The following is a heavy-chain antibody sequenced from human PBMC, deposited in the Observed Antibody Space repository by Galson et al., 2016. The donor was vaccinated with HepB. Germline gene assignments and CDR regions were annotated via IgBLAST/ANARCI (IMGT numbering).Heavy chain of an antibody. CDR3: ARGSSWYFRHCDY. V-gene: IGHV3-11*06. J-gene: IGHJ4*02. CDR2: ISSSSSYT. Sequence: SLRLSCAASGFTFSNYYMNWIRQAPGKGLEWVSYISSSSSYTNYADSVKGRFTISRDNAKNSLYLQMNSLRAEDTAVYYCARGSSWYFRHCDYWGQGTLVTVSS. CDR1: GFTFSNYY. D-gene: IGHD6-13*01.